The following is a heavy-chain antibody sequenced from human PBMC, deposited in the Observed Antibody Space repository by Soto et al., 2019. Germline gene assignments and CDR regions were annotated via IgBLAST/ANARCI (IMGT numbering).Heavy chain of an antibody. V-gene: IGHV1-18*01. CDR1: GYTFTSYG. Sequence: QVQLVQSGAEVKKPGASVKVSCKASGYTFTSYGISWVRHAPGQGLEYMGGFSAYNRNTNYAPNLQCRVTMTTDTPTSTADMEVRSLRSDDTAVYYCARGGRITAEAYWGQGTLVTVSS. CDR3: ARGGRITAEAY. J-gene: IGHJ4*02. CDR2: FSAYNRNT. D-gene: IGHD3-10*01.